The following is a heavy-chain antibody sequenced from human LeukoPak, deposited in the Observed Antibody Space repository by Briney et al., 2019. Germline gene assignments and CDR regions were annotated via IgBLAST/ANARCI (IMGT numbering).Heavy chain of an antibody. V-gene: IGHV1-69*13. D-gene: IGHD6-13*01. CDR2: IIPIFGTA. J-gene: IGHJ4*02. Sequence: VASVKVSCKASGGTFSSYAISWVRQAPGQGLEWMGGIIPIFGTANYAQKSQGRVTITADESTSTAYMELSSLRSEDTAVYYCARDNRAAAVPHSYFDYWGQGTLVTVSS. CDR1: GGTFSSYA. CDR3: ARDNRAAAVPHSYFDY.